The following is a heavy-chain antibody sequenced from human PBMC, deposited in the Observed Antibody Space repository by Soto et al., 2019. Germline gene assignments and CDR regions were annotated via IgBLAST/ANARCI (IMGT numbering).Heavy chain of an antibody. V-gene: IGHV1-69*06. J-gene: IGHJ4*02. D-gene: IGHD6-6*01. CDR2: IVGVSGER. CDR1: GVTFTTYA. CDR3: AILPQSGSYFKYDF. Sequence: QVRLVQSEAEVKKPGSSVEVSCKASGVTFTTYAYNWVRQAPGRRLEWVGGIVGVSGERRYAHHFQDRVTITADRSTGSTFLALSRLTSEDTAVYYCAILPQSGSYFKYDFWSQGTEVTVSS.